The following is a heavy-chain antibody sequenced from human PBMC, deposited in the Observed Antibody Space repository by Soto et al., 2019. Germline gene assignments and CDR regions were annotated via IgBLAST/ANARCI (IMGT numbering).Heavy chain of an antibody. V-gene: IGHV1-69*13. J-gene: IGHJ5*02. CDR3: ARPGLKRGSSWFDP. CDR2: INSFSEST. D-gene: IGHD3-16*01. Sequence: SVKVSCKASGGTFSSYGVTWVRQAPGQGLEWVGGINSFSESTTYAQRFQGRVTINADESTSTAYMELINLRSEDTAVYHCARPGLKRGSSWFDPWGQGTLVTVSS. CDR1: GGTFSSYG.